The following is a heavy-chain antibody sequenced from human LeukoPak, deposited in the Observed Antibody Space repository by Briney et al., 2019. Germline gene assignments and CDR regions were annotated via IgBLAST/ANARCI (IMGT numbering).Heavy chain of an antibody. CDR2: IIPIFGTA. CDR3: ARSGIVVVPAAWDY. Sequence: ASVKVSCKASGGTFSSYAISWVRQAPGQGLEWMGGIIPIFGTANYAQKFQGRVTITAGESTSTAYMELSSLRSEDTAVYYCARSGIVVVPAAWDYWGQGTLVTVSS. J-gene: IGHJ4*02. CDR1: GGTFSSYA. D-gene: IGHD2-2*01. V-gene: IGHV1-69*13.